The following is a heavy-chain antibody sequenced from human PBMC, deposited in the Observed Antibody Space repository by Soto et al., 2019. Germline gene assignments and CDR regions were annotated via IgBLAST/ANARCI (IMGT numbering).Heavy chain of an antibody. J-gene: IGHJ6*02. D-gene: IGHD3-3*01. CDR3: ARDTSPITIFGVVIMMRNEYYYYGMDV. V-gene: IGHV6-1*01. Sequence: PSQTLSLTCAISGDSVSSNSAAWNWIRQSPSRGLEWLGRTYYRSKWYNDYAVSVKSRITINPDTSKNQFSLQLNSVTPEDTAVYYCARDTSPITIFGVVIMMRNEYYYYGMDVWGQGTTVTVSS. CDR2: TYYRSKWYN. CDR1: GDSVSSNSAA.